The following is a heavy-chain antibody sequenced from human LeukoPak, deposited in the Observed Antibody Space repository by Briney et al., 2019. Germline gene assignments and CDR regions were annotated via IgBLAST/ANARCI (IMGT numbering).Heavy chain of an antibody. CDR3: ARVQNYGSASFSYFDY. CDR1: GGSISSSSYY. CDR2: IYYSGST. D-gene: IGHD3-10*01. J-gene: IGHJ4*02. V-gene: IGHV4-39*07. Sequence: TASETLSLTCTVSGGSISSSSYYWGWIRQPPGKGLEWIGSIYYSGSTYYNPSLKSRVTMSIDTAKNHFSLKVSSVTAANTAVYYCARVQNYGSASFSYFDYWGQGAPVTISS.